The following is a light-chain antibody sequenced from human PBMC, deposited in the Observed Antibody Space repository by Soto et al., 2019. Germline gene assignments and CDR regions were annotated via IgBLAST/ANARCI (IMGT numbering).Light chain of an antibody. Sequence: EIVLTQSPGTLSLSPGERATLSCRASQSVTSSYLAWYQQKPCQAPRLLIYGASSRATGIPDRFSGSGSGTDFTLTISGLEPEDFAVYSCQQYGSSPYTFGQGTKLEIK. CDR2: GAS. CDR3: QQYGSSPYT. CDR1: QSVTSSY. J-gene: IGKJ2*01. V-gene: IGKV3-20*01.